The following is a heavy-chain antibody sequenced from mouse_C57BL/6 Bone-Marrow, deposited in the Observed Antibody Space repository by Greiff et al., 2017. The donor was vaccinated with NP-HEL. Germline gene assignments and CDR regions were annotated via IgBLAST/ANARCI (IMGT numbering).Heavy chain of an antibody. Sequence: DVKLVESEGGLVQPGSSMKLSCTASGFTFSDYYMAWVRQVPEKGLEWVANINYDGSSTYYLDSLKSRFIISRGNAKNILYLQMSSLKSEDTATYYCAREGGLRRRTYAMDYWGQGTSVTVSS. D-gene: IGHD2-4*01. V-gene: IGHV5-16*01. CDR1: GFTFSDYY. CDR2: INYDGSST. CDR3: AREGGLRRRTYAMDY. J-gene: IGHJ4*01.